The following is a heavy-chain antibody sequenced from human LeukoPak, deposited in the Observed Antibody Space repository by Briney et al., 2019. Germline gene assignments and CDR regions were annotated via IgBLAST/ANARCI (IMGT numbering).Heavy chain of an antibody. D-gene: IGHD3-10*01. CDR3: ARDHEYYEGSGSYYPGGCDY. V-gene: IGHV1-46*01. Sequence: ASVKVSCKASGYTFTSYYMHWVRQPPGQGLEWVGIITPSSGSTNYAQKFQGRVTMSMDTSTSTVYMELRSLSSEDTAVYYCARDHEYYEGSGSYYPGGCDYWGQGTLVTASS. J-gene: IGHJ4*02. CDR1: GYTFTSYY. CDR2: ITPSSGST.